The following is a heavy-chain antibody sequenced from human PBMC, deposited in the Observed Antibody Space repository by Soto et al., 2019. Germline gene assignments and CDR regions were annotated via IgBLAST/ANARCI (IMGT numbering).Heavy chain of an antibody. J-gene: IGHJ4*02. CDR2: ISSSRSYI. CDR3: ARCSGGSCTFDY. V-gene: IGHV3-21*01. CDR1: GFTFSSYS. Sequence: EVQLVESGGGLVKPGGSLRLSCAASGFTFSSYSMNWVRQAPGKGLEWVSSISSSRSYIYYADSVKGRFTISRDNAKNSLYLQMNSLRAEDTAVYYCARCSGGSCTFDYWGQGTLVTVSS. D-gene: IGHD2-15*01.